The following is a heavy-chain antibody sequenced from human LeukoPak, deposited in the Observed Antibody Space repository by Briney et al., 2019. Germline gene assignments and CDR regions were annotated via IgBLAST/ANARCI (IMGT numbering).Heavy chain of an antibody. J-gene: IGHJ4*02. V-gene: IGHV3-30-3*01. D-gene: IGHD5-18*01. CDR2: VSDDGNNQ. CDR3: ARSGTWIQELDY. CDR1: GFTFTNYP. Sequence: GRSLRLSCAASGFTFTNYPIHWVRQAPGKGLEWVAVVSDDGNNQYYADSVKGRFTISRDNAKHSLYLQMNSLRAEDTAVYYCARSGTWIQELDYWGQGTLATVSS.